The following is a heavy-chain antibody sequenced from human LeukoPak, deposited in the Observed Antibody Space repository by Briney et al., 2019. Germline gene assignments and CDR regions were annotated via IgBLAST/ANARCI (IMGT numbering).Heavy chain of an antibody. Sequence: GGSLRLSCAASGFTFSSYAMHWVRQAPGKGLEWVAVISYDGSNKYYADSVKGRFTISRANSKNTLYLQMNSLRAEDTAVYYCAHSSGYYWSVGYFDYWGQGTLVTVSS. D-gene: IGHD3-22*01. CDR2: ISYDGSNK. CDR1: GFTFSSYA. V-gene: IGHV3-30-3*01. CDR3: AHSSGYYWSVGYFDY. J-gene: IGHJ4*02.